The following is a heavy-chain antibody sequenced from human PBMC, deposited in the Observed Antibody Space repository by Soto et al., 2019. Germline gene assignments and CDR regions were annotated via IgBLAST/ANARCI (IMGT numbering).Heavy chain of an antibody. J-gene: IGHJ6*02. CDR1: GFTFSGSA. D-gene: IGHD6-13*01. Sequence: GGSLRLSCAASGFTFSGSAMHWVRQASGKGLEWVGRIRSKANSYATAHAASVKGRFTNSRDDSKNTAYLQMNSLKTDDTAEYYCTRPSVAAAGTLYYYGMDVWGQGTTVTVSS. V-gene: IGHV3-73*01. CDR3: TRPSVAAAGTLYYYGMDV. CDR2: IRSKANSYAT.